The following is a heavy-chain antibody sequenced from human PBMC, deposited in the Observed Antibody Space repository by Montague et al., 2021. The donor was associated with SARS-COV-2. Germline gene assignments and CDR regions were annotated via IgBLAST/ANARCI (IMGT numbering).Heavy chain of an antibody. CDR2: INHSGST. CDR1: GGSSSGYY. D-gene: IGHD4-17*01. CDR3: ARGGTVTTFYYYYYGMDV. Sequence: SETLSLTCAVYGGSSSGYYWSWIRQPPGKGLEWIGEINHSGSTNYNPSLKCRVTISVDTSKNQFSLKLSSVTAADTAVYYCARGGTVTTFYYYYYGMDVWGQGTTVTVSS. J-gene: IGHJ6*02. V-gene: IGHV4-34*01.